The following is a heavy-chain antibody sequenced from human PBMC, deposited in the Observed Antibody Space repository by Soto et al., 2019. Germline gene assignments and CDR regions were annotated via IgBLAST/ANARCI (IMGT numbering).Heavy chain of an antibody. CDR2: INPNSGGT. V-gene: IGHV1-2*04. D-gene: IGHD3-16*02. Sequence: GASVKFSCKASGYTFTGYYMHWVRQAPGQGLEWMGWINPNSGGTNYAQKFQGWVTMTRDTSISTAYMELSRLRSDDTAVYYCARDRMYYDYVWGSYRYTGDAFDIWGQGTMVTVSS. CDR1: GYTFTGYY. CDR3: ARDRMYYDYVWGSYRYTGDAFDI. J-gene: IGHJ3*02.